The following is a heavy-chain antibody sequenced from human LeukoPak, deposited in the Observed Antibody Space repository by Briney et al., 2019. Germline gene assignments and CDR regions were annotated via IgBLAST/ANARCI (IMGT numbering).Heavy chain of an antibody. Sequence: PGGSLRLSCAASGFIFSTYSMNWVRQAAGKGLEWVSSISSSYIYYADSVKGRFTIYNAKNSLYLQMNSLRPEDTAVYYCARENSGSYYQFDCWGQGTLVTVSS. D-gene: IGHD1-26*01. CDR1: GFIFSTYS. J-gene: IGHJ4*02. V-gene: IGHV3-21*01. CDR3: ARENSGSYYQFDC. CDR2: ISSSYI.